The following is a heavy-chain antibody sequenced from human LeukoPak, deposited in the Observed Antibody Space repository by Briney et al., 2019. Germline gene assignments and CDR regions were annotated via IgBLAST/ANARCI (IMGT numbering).Heavy chain of an antibody. Sequence: GGSLRLSCAASGSTFSSYAMSWVRQAPGKGLEWVSAISGSGGSTYYADSVKGRFTISRDNSKNTLYLQMNSLRAEDTAVYYCATHTSTWPDYFDYWGQGTLVTVSS. CDR2: ISGSGGST. CDR3: ATHTSTWPDYFDY. V-gene: IGHV3-23*01. J-gene: IGHJ4*02. CDR1: GSTFSSYA. D-gene: IGHD6-13*01.